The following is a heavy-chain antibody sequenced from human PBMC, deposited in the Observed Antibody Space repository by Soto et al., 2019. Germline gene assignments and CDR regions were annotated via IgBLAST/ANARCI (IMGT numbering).Heavy chain of an antibody. J-gene: IGHJ3*02. CDR1: GGSISSGGYY. CDR2: IYYSGST. Sequence: SETLSLTCTVSGGSISSGGYYWSWIRQHPGKGLEWIGYIYYSGSTYYNPSLKSRVTISVDTSKNQFSLKLSSVTAADTAVYYCALTMFRGVLHRGDDAFDIWGQGTMVTVSS. CDR3: ALTMFRGVLHRGDDAFDI. V-gene: IGHV4-31*03. D-gene: IGHD3-10*01.